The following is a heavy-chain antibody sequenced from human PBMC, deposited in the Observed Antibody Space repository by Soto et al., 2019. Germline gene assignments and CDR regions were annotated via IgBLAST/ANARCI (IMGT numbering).Heavy chain of an antibody. Sequence: ASVKVSCKASGYTFTSYGISWVRQAPGQGLEWMGWISAYNGNTNYAQKLQGRVTMTTDTSTSTAYMELRSLRSDDTAVYYCATNYCSSTSCYVPPLYWGQGTLVTVSS. CDR2: ISAYNGNT. J-gene: IGHJ4*02. CDR1: GYTFTSYG. D-gene: IGHD2-2*01. CDR3: ATNYCSSTSCYVPPLY. V-gene: IGHV1-18*01.